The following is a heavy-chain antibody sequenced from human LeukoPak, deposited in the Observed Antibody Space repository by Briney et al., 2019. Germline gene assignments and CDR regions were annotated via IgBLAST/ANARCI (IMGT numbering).Heavy chain of an antibody. J-gene: IGHJ4*02. CDR1: GFTFSSYG. V-gene: IGHV3-33*01. Sequence: GRSLRLSCAASGFTFSSYGMHWVRQAPGKGLEWVAVIWYDGSNKYYADSVKGRFTISRDNSKNTLYLQMNSLRAEDTAVYYCASGYDILTGPEKVHGYWGQGTLVTVSS. D-gene: IGHD3-9*01. CDR2: IWYDGSNK. CDR3: ASGYDILTGPEKVHGY.